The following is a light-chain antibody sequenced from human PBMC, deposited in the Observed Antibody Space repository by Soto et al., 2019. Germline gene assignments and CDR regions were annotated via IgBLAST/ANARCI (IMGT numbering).Light chain of an antibody. V-gene: IGLV1-44*01. CDR1: RSNIGSNT. Sequence: QSALTQPPSASGAPGQRVTISCSGSRSNIGSNTVHWYQQFSGTAPKLLVYRTDHRPSGVPDRFSGSKSGTSASLAISGLQSEDESYYYCASWDDMLSGPVLGGGTQLTVL. J-gene: IGLJ2*01. CDR3: ASWDDMLSGPV. CDR2: RTD.